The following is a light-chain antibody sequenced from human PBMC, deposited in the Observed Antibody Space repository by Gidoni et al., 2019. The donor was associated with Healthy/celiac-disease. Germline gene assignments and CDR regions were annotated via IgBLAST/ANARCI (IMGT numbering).Light chain of an antibody. CDR1: QSVLYSSNNKSY. CDR3: QQYYSTPVLT. V-gene: IGKV4-1*01. J-gene: IGKJ4*01. CDR2: WAS. Sequence: DIVMTQSPDSLAVSLGERATNNCNSSQSVLYSSNNKSYLAWYQQKPGQPPKLLIYWASTRESGVPDRFSGSGSGTDFTLTISSLQAEDVAVYYCQQYYSTPVLTFGGGTKVEIK.